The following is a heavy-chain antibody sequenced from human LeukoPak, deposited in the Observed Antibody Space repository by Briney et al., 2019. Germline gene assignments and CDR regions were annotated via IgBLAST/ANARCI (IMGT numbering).Heavy chain of an antibody. CDR2: IYYSGST. D-gene: IGHD3-10*01. CDR1: GDSISSSSYY. J-gene: IGHJ4*02. V-gene: IGHV4-39*01. Sequence: PSETLSLTCTVSGDSISSSSYYWGWIRQPPGKGLEWIGSIYYSGSTYYNPSLKSRVTISVDTSKNQFSLKLSSVTAADTAVYYCARNGLYGSGSPLGYWGQGTLVTVSS. CDR3: ARNGLYGSGSPLGY.